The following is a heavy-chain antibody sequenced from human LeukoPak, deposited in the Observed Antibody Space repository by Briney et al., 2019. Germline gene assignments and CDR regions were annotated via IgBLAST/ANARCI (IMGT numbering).Heavy chain of an antibody. J-gene: IGHJ5*02. CDR2: IYHSGST. CDR3: ARDSMRIQTGTTP. V-gene: IGHV4-38-2*02. D-gene: IGHD1-1*01. CDR1: GYSISSGYY. Sequence: SETLSLTCTVSGYSISSGYYWGWIRQPPGKGLEWIGSIYHSGSTYYDPSLKSRVTISVDTPKNQFSLKLTSVTAADTALYFCARDSMRIQTGTTPWGQGTLVTVSS.